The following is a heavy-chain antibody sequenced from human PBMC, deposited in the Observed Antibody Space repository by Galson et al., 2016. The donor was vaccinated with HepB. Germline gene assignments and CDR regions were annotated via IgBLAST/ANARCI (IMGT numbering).Heavy chain of an antibody. J-gene: IGHJ5*02. CDR3: VRGSRSSSWYLVDPYNWFDP. V-gene: IGHV1-2*02. D-gene: IGHD6-13*01. CDR2: IKPNSGGT. Sequence: SVKVSCKASGYTFTGYFIHWVRQAPGQGLEWMGWIKPNSGGTNYGQKFQGRVTMTRDTSISAAYMELSRLRSVDTAVYYCVRGSRSSSWYLVDPYNWFDPWGQGTLVTVSS. CDR1: GYTFTGYF.